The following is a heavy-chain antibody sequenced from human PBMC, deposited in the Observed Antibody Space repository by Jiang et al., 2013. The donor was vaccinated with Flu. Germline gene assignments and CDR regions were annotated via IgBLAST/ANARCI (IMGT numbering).Heavy chain of an antibody. J-gene: IGHJ4*02. D-gene: IGHD5-12*01. V-gene: IGHV4-39*07. CDR2: IYHTGSS. CDR1: GGSFSSDDYY. CDR3: ARAQKXSGFELPYFDY. Sequence: GPGLVKPSETLSLTCTVSGGSFSSDDYYWGWIRQPPGKGMEWIGGIYHTGSSYSRPSLKSRVTMSVDTSKNQFSLKLSSVTAADTAVYYCARAQKXSGFELPYFDYWGQGTLVTVSS.